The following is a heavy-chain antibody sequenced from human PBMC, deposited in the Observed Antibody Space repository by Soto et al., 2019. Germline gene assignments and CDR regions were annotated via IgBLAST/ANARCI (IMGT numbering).Heavy chain of an antibody. CDR1: GYTFTGYY. CDR3: ARGGYSGYDVPDY. V-gene: IGHV1-2*04. Sequence: ASVKVSCKASGYTFTGYYMHWVRQAPGQGLEWMGWINPNSGGTNYAQKFQGWVTMTRGTSISTAYMELSRLRSDDTAVYYCARGGYSGYDVPDYWGQGTLVTVSS. D-gene: IGHD5-12*01. CDR2: INPNSGGT. J-gene: IGHJ4*02.